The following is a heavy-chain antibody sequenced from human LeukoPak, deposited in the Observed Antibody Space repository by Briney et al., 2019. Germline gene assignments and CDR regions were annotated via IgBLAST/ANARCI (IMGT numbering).Heavy chain of an antibody. V-gene: IGHV3-30-3*01. D-gene: IGHD5-18*01. CDR1: GFTFSSYA. CDR2: ISYEGSNK. Sequence: PGGSLRLSCAASGFTFSSYAMHWVRQAPGKGLEGGAVISYEGSNKYYADSVKGRFTISRDNSKNTLYLQMNSLRAEDTAVYYCAREEWGTAMVLGYYYYYGMDVWGQGTTVTVSS. J-gene: IGHJ6*02. CDR3: AREEWGTAMVLGYYYYYGMDV.